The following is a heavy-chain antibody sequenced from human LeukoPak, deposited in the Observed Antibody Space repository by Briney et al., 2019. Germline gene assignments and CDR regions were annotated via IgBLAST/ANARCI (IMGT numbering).Heavy chain of an antibody. V-gene: IGHV3-11*04. Sequence: PGGSLRLSCAASGFTFSDYYMSWIRQAPGKGLEWVSAISGSGGSTYYADSVKGRFTISRDNAKNSLYLQMNSLRAEDTAVYYCARDLGSSWSFDYWGQGTLVTVSS. CDR1: GFTFSDYY. J-gene: IGHJ4*02. CDR2: ISGSGGST. CDR3: ARDLGSSWSFDY. D-gene: IGHD6-13*01.